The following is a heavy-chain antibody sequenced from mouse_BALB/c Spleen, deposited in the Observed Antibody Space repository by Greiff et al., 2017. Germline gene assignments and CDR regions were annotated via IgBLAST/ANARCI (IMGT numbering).Heavy chain of an antibody. V-gene: IGHV14-4*02. CDR1: GFNIKDYY. D-gene: IGHD2-1*01. Sequence: EVNVVESGAELVRSGASVKLSCTASGFNIKDYYMHWVKQRPEQGLEWIGWIDPENGDTEYAPKFQGKATMTADTSSNTAYLQLSSLTSEDTAVYYCNACGGNYFPFDYWGQGTTLTVSS. CDR2: IDPENGDT. CDR3: NACGGNYFPFDY. J-gene: IGHJ2*01.